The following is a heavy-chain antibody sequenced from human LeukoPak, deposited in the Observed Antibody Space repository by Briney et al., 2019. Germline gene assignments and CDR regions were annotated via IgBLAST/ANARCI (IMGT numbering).Heavy chain of an antibody. CDR2: ISGSGGST. D-gene: IGHD3-22*01. CDR1: GFTFDDYA. Sequence: GRSLRLSCAASGFTFDDYAMHWVRQAPGKGLEWVSAISGSGGSTYYADSVKGRFTISRDNSKNTLYLQMNSLRAEDTAVYYCAKPGNHYDSSGFDYWGQGTLVTVSS. V-gene: IGHV3-23*01. CDR3: AKPGNHYDSSGFDY. J-gene: IGHJ4*02.